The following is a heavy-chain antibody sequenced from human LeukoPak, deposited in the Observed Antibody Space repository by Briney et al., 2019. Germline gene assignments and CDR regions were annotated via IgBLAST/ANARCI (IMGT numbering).Heavy chain of an antibody. CDR1: GYTFTSYG. D-gene: IGHD5-24*01. V-gene: IGHV1-18*01. CDR2: ISAYNGNT. J-gene: IGHJ4*02. CDR3: ARMKRDGYNCDY. Sequence: ASVKVSCTASGYTFTSYGISWVRQAPGQGLEWMGWISAYNGNTNYAQKLQGRVTMTTDTSTSTAYMELRSLRSDDTAVYYCARMKRDGYNCDYWGQGTLVTASS.